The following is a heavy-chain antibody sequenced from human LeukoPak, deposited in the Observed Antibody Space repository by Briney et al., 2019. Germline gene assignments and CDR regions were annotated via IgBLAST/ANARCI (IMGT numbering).Heavy chain of an antibody. CDR3: AMGTYFDY. Sequence: GGSLRLSCAASRLSFTTYAMTWVRQAPGKGLEWVSTIGDSDGSTFYADSVKGRFTISRDSSKHTAFLQMKSLRAEDTAIYFCAMGTYFDYWGQGTLVTVS. D-gene: IGHD7-27*01. CDR2: IGDSDGST. J-gene: IGHJ4*02. V-gene: IGHV3-23*01. CDR1: RLSFTTYA.